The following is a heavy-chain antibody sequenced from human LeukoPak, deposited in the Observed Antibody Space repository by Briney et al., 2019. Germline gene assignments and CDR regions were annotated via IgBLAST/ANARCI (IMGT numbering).Heavy chain of an antibody. CDR2: RNPNSGNT. CDR1: LYTYTRYD. J-gene: IGHJ5*02. CDR3: ARGNTLKVAGILKDNWFDT. V-gene: IGHV1-8*01. Sequence: GASVKVSCKASLYTYTRYDINGVRQATGQELEWVGWRNPNSGNTIYAQKCQGTVTMTRNTSISTAYMEMSRLRSEDTAVYYCARGNTLKVAGILKDNWFDTWGQGTLVTVSS. D-gene: IGHD6-19*01.